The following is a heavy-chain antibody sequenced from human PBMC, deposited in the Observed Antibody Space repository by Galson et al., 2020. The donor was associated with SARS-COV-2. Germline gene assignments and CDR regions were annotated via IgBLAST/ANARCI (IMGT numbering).Heavy chain of an antibody. V-gene: IGHV3-30-3*01. J-gene: IGHJ6*02. CDR1: GFTFSSYA. CDR3: ARALWGNYYYGMDV. CDR2: ISYDGSNK. Sequence: GESLKISCAASGFTFSSYAMHWVRQAPGKGLEWVAVISYDGSNKYYADSVKGRFTISRDNSKNTLYLQMNSLRAEDTAVYYCARALWGNYYYGMDVWGQGTTVTVSS. D-gene: IGHD3-16*01.